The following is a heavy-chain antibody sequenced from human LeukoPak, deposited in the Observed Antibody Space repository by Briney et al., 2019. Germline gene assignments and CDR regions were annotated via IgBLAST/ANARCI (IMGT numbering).Heavy chain of an antibody. Sequence: ASVKVSCKASGYTFTSYDINWVRQATGQGLEWMGWMNPNSGNTGYAQKFQGRVTITRNTSISTAYMELSSLRSEDTALYYCARMAPYGDYIHDYWGQGTLVTVSS. CDR3: ARMAPYGDYIHDY. J-gene: IGHJ4*02. CDR2: MNPNSGNT. D-gene: IGHD4-17*01. V-gene: IGHV1-8*03. CDR1: GYTFTSYD.